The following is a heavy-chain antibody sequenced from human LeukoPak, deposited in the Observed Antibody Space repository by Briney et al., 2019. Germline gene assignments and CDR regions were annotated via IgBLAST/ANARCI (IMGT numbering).Heavy chain of an antibody. CDR2: ISGSGSNT. Sequence: PGGSHRLACAASGFTFSHYGMSWARQAPGKGLEWVSGISGSGSNTFYADSVKGRFTISRDNSKNTLYLQMRSLRAEDTAVYYCANIEATGYKYFQHWGQGSLVTVSS. D-gene: IGHD1-1*01. CDR3: ANIEATGYKYFQH. V-gene: IGHV3-23*01. CDR1: GFTFSHYG. J-gene: IGHJ1*01.